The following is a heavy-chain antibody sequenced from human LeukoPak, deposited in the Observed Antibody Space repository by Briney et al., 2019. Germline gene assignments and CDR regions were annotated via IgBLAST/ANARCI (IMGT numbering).Heavy chain of an antibody. CDR1: GFTFSTYW. V-gene: IGHV3-7*03. CDR2: MKQDGSEK. CDR3: TKATLGHCSGAQCYPLDS. J-gene: IGHJ4*02. D-gene: IGHD2-15*01. Sequence: GGSLRLSCAASGFTFSTYWMGWVRQAPGKGLEWVANMKQDGSEKYYVDSVKGRFTISRDNAKNSLYLQMNSLRAEDTAVYYCTKATLGHCSGAQCYPLDSWGQGTLVTVSS.